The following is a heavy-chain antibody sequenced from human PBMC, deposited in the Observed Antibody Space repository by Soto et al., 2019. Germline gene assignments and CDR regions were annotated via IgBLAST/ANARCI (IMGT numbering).Heavy chain of an antibody. V-gene: IGHV1-69*13. J-gene: IGHJ6*02. CDR3: ARTISSIAARPVFYGMDV. CDR1: GGTFSSYA. CDR2: IIPIFGTA. Sequence: SVKVSCKASGGTFSSYAISWVRQAPGQGLEWMGGIIPIFGTANYAQKFQGRVTITADESTSTAYMELSSLRSEDTALYYFARTISSIAARPVFYGMDVWGQGTTVTVSS. D-gene: IGHD6-6*01.